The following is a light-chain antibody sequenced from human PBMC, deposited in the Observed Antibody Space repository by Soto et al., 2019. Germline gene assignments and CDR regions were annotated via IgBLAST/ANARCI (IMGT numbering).Light chain of an antibody. V-gene: IGKV1-5*03. J-gene: IGKJ4*01. CDR1: QNINTW. CDR2: KAS. Sequence: DIQMTQSPSPLSASVGDRVTISCRASQNINTWLAWYQQTPGKAPKFLIHKASSLESVVTSRFSGSGSETEFDLTIGSLQPDDFSTDYWQQYKSYPLTFGGGTKVEIK. CDR3: QQYKSYPLT.